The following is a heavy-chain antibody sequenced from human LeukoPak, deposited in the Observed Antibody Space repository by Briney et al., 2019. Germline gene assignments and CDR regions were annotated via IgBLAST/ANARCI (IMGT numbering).Heavy chain of an antibody. V-gene: IGHV3-30*04. CDR2: ISYDGSNK. CDR3: ASSDGSGWYYFDY. CDR1: GFTFNSYA. D-gene: IGHD6-19*01. J-gene: IGHJ4*02. Sequence: GGSLRLSCAASGFTFNSYAMHWVRQAPGKGLEWVAVISYDGSNKYYADSVKGRFTISRDNSKNTLYLQMNSLRAEDTAVYYCASSDGSGWYYFDYWGQGTLVTVSS.